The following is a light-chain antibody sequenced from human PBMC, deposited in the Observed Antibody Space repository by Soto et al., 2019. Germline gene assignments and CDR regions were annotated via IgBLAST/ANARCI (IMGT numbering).Light chain of an antibody. Sequence: EIVLTQSPGTLSLSPGERAALSCRASQGFSSSFLAWYQHRPGQAPRLLIYGASSRATGIPDRFSGRRSGTDFTLTISRLEPEDFAVYYCQQYGHFPTFGPGTTVEIK. CDR3: QQYGHFPT. V-gene: IGKV3-20*01. CDR1: QGFSSSF. CDR2: GAS. J-gene: IGKJ1*01.